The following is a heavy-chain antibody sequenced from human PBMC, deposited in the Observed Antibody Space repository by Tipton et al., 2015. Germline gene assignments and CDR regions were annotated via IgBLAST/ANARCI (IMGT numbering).Heavy chain of an antibody. V-gene: IGHV4-31*03. D-gene: IGHD3-10*01. CDR3: ARDRAGDEFDH. CDR1: GGSINSGGYY. CDR2: IYYSGST. Sequence: TLSLTCTVSGGSINSGGYYWNWIRQHPGKDLEWIGYIYYSGSTYYNPSLKSRVSMSLDTSKNQFSLKLTSVTAADTAVYYCARDRAGDEFDHWGQGTLVTVSS. J-gene: IGHJ4*02.